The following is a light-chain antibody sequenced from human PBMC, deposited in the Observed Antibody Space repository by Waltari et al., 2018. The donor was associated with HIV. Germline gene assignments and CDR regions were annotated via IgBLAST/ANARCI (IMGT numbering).Light chain of an antibody. CDR2: VAS. Sequence: DIQMTQSPSSLSASVGDRVTMSCRVSQNINMYLNWYQQRPGKAPKLLIYVASSLQSGVPSRFSGSGSGTDFTLTISSLQPEDFATYYCQQTYRTPLTFGPGTKVDIK. CDR3: QQTYRTPLT. J-gene: IGKJ3*01. V-gene: IGKV1-39*01. CDR1: QNINMY.